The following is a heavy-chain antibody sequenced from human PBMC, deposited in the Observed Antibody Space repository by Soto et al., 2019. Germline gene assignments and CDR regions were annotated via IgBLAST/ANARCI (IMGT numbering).Heavy chain of an antibody. J-gene: IGHJ4*02. Sequence: PSETLSLTCTVSGGSVSSGGYYWSWIRQPPGKGLEWIGYIYYSGSTNYNPSLKSRVTISVDTSKNQFSLKLSSVTAADTAVYYCARGRAVAPLGYWGQGTLVTVSS. CDR3: ARGRAVAPLGY. D-gene: IGHD6-19*01. V-gene: IGHV4-61*08. CDR1: GGSVSSGGYY. CDR2: IYYSGST.